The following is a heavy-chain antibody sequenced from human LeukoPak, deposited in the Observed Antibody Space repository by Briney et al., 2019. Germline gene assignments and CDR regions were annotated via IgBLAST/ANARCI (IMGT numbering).Heavy chain of an antibody. CDR1: GFTVSSSF. J-gene: IGHJ5*02. D-gene: IGHD1-26*01. CDR2: IRSKAYGGTT. Sequence: GGSLRLSCAASGFTVSSSFMTWVRQAPGKGLEWVGFIRSKAYGGTTEYAASVKGRFTISRDDSKSIAYLQMNSLKTEDTAVYYCTRVSGSYSDNWFDPWGQGTLVTVSS. CDR3: TRVSGSYSDNWFDP. V-gene: IGHV3-49*04.